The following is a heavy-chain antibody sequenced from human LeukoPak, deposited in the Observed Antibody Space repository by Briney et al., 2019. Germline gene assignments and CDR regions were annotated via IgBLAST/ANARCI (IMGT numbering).Heavy chain of an antibody. Sequence: ASVKVSCKASGYTFTGYYMHWVRQAPGQGLEWMGWINPNSGGTNYAQKFQGRVTMTRDTSISTAYMELSRLRSDDTAVYHCARIRHYYDSSGTGDAFDIWGQGTMVTVSS. CDR3: ARIRHYYDSSGTGDAFDI. V-gene: IGHV1-2*02. CDR1: GYTFTGYY. D-gene: IGHD3-22*01. J-gene: IGHJ3*02. CDR2: INPNSGGT.